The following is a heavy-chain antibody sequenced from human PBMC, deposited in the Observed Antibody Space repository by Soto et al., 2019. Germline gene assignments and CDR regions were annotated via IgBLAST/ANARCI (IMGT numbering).Heavy chain of an antibody. CDR2: VSSSSATI. CDR3: ATSCSGGSCFDY. D-gene: IGHD2-15*01. J-gene: IGHJ4*02. V-gene: IGHV3-48*02. Sequence: GGSLRLSCAASGFTFSSYSMNWVRQAPGKGLEWVSYVSSSSATIYYADSVKGRFTISRDNAKNSLYLQMNSLRDEDTAVYFCATSCSGGSCFDYWGQGALVTVSS. CDR1: GFTFSSYS.